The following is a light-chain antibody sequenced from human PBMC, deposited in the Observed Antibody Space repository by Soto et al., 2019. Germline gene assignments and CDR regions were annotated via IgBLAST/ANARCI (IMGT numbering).Light chain of an antibody. J-gene: IGKJ4*01. CDR3: QQYDNLPLP. Sequence: DIQMTQSPSSLSASVGDRVTITCQASQDIANYLNWYQQKAGRAPKFLLYDASNLETGVPARFSGRVSGTDFTLTLSRLQPEDIAADYCQQYDNLPLPFGGGTKVEIK. CDR2: DAS. V-gene: IGKV1-33*01. CDR1: QDIANY.